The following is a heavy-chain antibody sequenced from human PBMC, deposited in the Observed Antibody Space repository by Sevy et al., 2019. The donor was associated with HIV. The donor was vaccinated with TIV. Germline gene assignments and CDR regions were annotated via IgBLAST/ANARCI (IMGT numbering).Heavy chain of an antibody. CDR3: ARVGYDSSGYYANDAFDI. CDR1: GFTFSSYS. D-gene: IGHD3-22*01. J-gene: IGHJ3*02. CDR2: ISSSSSYI. V-gene: IGHV3-21*01. Sequence: GGSLRLSCAASGFTFSSYSMNWVRQAPGKGLEWVSSISSSSSYIYYADSVKRRFTISRDNAKNSLYLQMNSLRAEDTAVYYCARVGYDSSGYYANDAFDIWGQGTMVTVSS.